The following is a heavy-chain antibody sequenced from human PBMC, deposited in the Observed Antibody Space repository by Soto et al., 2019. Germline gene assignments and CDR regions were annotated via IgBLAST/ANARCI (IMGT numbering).Heavy chain of an antibody. J-gene: IGHJ6*02. CDR2: ISSDGSIT. CDR1: GFTFSSYW. CDR3: ARVGVARGLDV. V-gene: IGHV3-74*01. D-gene: IGHD2-15*01. Sequence: EVQLVQSGGGLVQPGGSLRLSCAASGFTFSSYWTNWVRQAPGKGLVWVSRISSDGSITSYADSVKGRFTISRDNAQNTLYLQMNSLRVEDTAVCYCARVGVARGLDVWGQGTTVTVSS.